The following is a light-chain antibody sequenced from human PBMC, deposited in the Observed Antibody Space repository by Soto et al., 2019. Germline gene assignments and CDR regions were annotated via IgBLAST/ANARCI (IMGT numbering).Light chain of an antibody. CDR3: MQATRWPPYT. Sequence: DIVLTQTPLSSPVTLGQPASISCRSSESLLHSDGNTYLSWFHQRPGQPPRLLIYKISNRFSGXPXRSXGSGAGTNFTLEISMIEADDVGVYYSMQATRWPPYTFGQGTKLEIK. CDR1: ESLLHSDGNTY. V-gene: IGKV2-24*01. J-gene: IGKJ2*01. CDR2: KIS.